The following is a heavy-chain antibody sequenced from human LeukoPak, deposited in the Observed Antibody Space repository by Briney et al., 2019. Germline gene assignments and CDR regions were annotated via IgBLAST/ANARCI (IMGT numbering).Heavy chain of an antibody. D-gene: IGHD1-14*01. CDR3: ARGTGNQDY. Sequence: ASVKVSCKASGGTFTSYAISWVRQAPGPGLEWMGRIKPNSGFKNYAQNFQGRVTMTWDTSITTAYMERSRLRSDDTAVYYCARGTGNQDYWGQGTLVTVSS. CDR1: GGTFTSYA. V-gene: IGHV1-2*06. CDR2: IKPNSGFK. J-gene: IGHJ4*02.